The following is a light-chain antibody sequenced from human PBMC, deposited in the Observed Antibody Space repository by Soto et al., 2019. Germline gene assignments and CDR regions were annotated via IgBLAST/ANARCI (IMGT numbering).Light chain of an antibody. CDR2: QDS. J-gene: IGLJ2*01. V-gene: IGLV3-1*01. CDR3: QAWDSSPNVV. CDR1: KLGDKY. Sequence: SYELTQPPSVSVSPGQTASITCSGDKLGDKYACWYQQKPGQSPVLVIYQDSKRPSGIPERFSGSNSGNTATLTISGTQAMDEADYYCQAWDSSPNVVSGGGTKLTVL.